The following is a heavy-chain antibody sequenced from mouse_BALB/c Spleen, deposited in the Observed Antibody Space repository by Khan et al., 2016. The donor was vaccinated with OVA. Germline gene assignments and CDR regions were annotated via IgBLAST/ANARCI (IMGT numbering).Heavy chain of an antibody. Sequence: EVQLQQSGTVLARPGASVKMSCKASGYTFTSYWMHWVKQRPGQGLEWIGDIYPGNTDTNYNQKFKGKAKLTAVTSTSTAYMELYSLTNEDSAVYYRTRRNWDVAWFAYWGQGTLVTVSA. CDR1: GYTFTSYW. J-gene: IGHJ3*01. CDR3: TRRNWDVAWFAY. V-gene: IGHV1-5*01. D-gene: IGHD4-1*01. CDR2: IYPGNTDT.